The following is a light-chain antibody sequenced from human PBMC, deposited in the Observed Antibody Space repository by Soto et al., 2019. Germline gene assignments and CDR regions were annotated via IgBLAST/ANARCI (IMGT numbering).Light chain of an antibody. V-gene: IGLV2-14*01. Sequence: QSVLAQPASVSGSPGQSITISCTGTSSDVGGYNYVSWYQQHPGKAPKLMIYDVSNRPSGVSSRFSGSNSGNTASLTISGLQAEDEADYYCSSYTSSSTDVFGTGTKVTVL. CDR3: SSYTSSSTDV. J-gene: IGLJ1*01. CDR2: DVS. CDR1: SSDVGGYNY.